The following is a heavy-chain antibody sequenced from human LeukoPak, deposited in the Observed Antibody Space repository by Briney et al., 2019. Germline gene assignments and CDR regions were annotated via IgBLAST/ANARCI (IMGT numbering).Heavy chain of an antibody. V-gene: IGHV1-18*01. J-gene: IGHJ6*03. CDR1: GYSFTTFG. D-gene: IGHD4-11*01. CDR3: ARVAFSKYHYYMDV. CDR2: LSAHIGDT. Sequence: ASVKVSCKASGYSFTTFGITWVRQAPGQGLEWMAWLSAHIGDTNYSQKFQGRVTVTSDTSTSTAYMELRSLKSDDTAVYFCARVAFSKYHYYMDVWGKGTTVTVSS.